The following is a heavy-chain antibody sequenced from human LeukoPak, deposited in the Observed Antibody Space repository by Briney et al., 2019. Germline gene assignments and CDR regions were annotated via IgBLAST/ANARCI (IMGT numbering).Heavy chain of an antibody. J-gene: IGHJ4*02. D-gene: IGHD1-26*01. CDR1: GFTFSSYW. CDR2: INSDGSST. Sequence: GGSLRLSCAASGFTFSSYWMHWVRQAPGKGLVWVSRINSDGSSTSYADSVKGRFTISRDNAKNTLYLQMNSLRAEDTAVHYCARDYPSGSYLLDYWGQGTLVTVSS. V-gene: IGHV3-74*01. CDR3: ARDYPSGSYLLDY.